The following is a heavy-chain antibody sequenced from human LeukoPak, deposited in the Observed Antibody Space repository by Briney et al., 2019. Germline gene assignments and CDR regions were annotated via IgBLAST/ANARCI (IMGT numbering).Heavy chain of an antibody. D-gene: IGHD6-19*01. CDR1: GLTFSSHD. CDR2: IGTLADT. CDR3: ATGRSRGWSYAFDI. J-gene: IGHJ3*02. Sequence: GGSLRLSCAASGLTFSSHDMHWVRQVTGKGLAWVSAIGTLADTFYSDSVMGRFTISRENAKNSLYLQLNSLRAGDTAVYYCATGRSRGWSYAFDIWGRGTMVTVSS. V-gene: IGHV3-13*01.